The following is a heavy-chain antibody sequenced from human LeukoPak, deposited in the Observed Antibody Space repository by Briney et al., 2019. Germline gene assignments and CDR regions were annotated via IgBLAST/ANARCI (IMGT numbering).Heavy chain of an antibody. D-gene: IGHD3-10*01. Sequence: GESLKISCKGSGYSFTSYWIGWVRQMPGKGLEWIGIIYPADADTRYSPSFQGQVTISAGRSISTAYLQWSSLKATDTAIYYCVKGVSGTYFGMDVWGQGTTVIVS. J-gene: IGHJ6*02. CDR3: VKGVSGTYFGMDV. V-gene: IGHV5-51*01. CDR2: IYPADADT. CDR1: GYSFTSYW.